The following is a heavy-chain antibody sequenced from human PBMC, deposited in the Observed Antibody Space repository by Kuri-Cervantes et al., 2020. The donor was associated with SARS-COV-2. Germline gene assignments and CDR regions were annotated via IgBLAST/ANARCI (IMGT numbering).Heavy chain of an antibody. V-gene: IGHV4-30-4*08. CDR2: IYDSGST. Sequence: SWVRQPPGKGLEWIGYIYDSGSTYYNPSLKSRVTISVDTSMNQFSLQLSSVTAADRAVYYCARGSGEVGVFDYWGQGALVTVSS. CDR3: ARGSGEVGVFDY. J-gene: IGHJ4*02. D-gene: IGHD3-3*01.